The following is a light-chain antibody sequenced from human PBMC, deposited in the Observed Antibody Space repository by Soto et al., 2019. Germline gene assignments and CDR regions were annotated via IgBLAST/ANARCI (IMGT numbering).Light chain of an antibody. CDR1: ITDVGSSNY. CDR3: SSYTTTSTWV. Sequence: QSALTQPASVSGSPGQSITISCTGTITDVGSSNYVSWYKQHPGKAPKLMIYDVSNRPSGVSNRFSGSKSGNTASLTISGLQAEDEADYHCSSYTTTSTWVFGGGTKLTVL. V-gene: IGLV2-14*01. CDR2: DVS. J-gene: IGLJ2*01.